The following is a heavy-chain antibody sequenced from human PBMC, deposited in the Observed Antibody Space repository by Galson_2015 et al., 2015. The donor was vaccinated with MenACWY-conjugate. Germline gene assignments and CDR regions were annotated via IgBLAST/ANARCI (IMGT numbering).Heavy chain of an antibody. D-gene: IGHD3-22*01. Sequence: SLRLSCAASGFTFDDYAMHWVRQAPGKGLEWVSGISWNSASMGYGDSVKGRFTISRDNAKNSLYLQMNSLRADDTALYYCVKGGQNMYYDDSGRYRNWIGPWGQGILVTVSS. CDR1: GFTFDDYA. CDR2: ISWNSASM. CDR3: VKGGQNMYYDDSGRYRNWIGP. J-gene: IGHJ5*02. V-gene: IGHV3-9*01.